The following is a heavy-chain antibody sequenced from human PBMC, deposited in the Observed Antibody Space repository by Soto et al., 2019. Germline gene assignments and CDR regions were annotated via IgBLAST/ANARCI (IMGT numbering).Heavy chain of an antibody. CDR2: IYYSGST. D-gene: IGHD4-17*01. J-gene: IGHJ4*02. Sequence: PSETLSLTCAVYGGSFSGYYWSWIRQPPGKGLEWIGYIYYSGSTNYNPSLKSRVTISVDTSKDQFSLKLSSVTAADTAVYYCARDPNGDYYFDYWGQGTLVTVSS. V-gene: IGHV4-59*01. CDR1: GGSFSGYY. CDR3: ARDPNGDYYFDY.